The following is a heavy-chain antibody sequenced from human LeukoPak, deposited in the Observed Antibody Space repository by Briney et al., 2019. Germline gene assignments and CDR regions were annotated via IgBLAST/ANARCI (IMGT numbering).Heavy chain of an antibody. CDR3: ARDLSRMYSGDLKGTMDV. V-gene: IGHV1-69*13. D-gene: IGHD6-19*01. CDR2: IIPIFGTA. CDR1: GGTFSSYA. Sequence: ASVKVSCKASGGTFSSYAISWVRQAPGQGLEWMGGIIPIFGTANYAQKFQGRVTITADESTSTAYMELSSLRSEDTAVYYCARDLSRMYSGDLKGTMDVWGQGTTVTVSS. J-gene: IGHJ6*02.